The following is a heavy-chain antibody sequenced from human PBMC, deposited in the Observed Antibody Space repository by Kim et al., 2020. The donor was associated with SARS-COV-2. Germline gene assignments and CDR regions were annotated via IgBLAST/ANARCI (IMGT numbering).Heavy chain of an antibody. V-gene: IGHV3-23*01. Sequence: GGSLRLSCTASGFTFSSYAMTWVRQAPGKGLEWVSTISGRDGSTYFVDSVRGRFTVSRDNSKNTLFLQMNSLRAEDTAVYYCAKERVDHATGDAVDIWG. J-gene: IGHJ3*02. CDR3: AKERVDHATGDAVDI. D-gene: IGHD5-12*01. CDR1: GFTFSSYA. CDR2: ISGRDGST.